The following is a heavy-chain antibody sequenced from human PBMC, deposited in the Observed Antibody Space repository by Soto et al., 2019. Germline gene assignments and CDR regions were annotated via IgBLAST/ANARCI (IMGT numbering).Heavy chain of an antibody. CDR1: GYTFTSYY. V-gene: IGHV1-46*01. Sequence: QVQLVQSGAEVKKPGASVKVSCKTSGYTFTSYYMHWVRQAPGQGLEWMGIINPSGGSTSYAQKFQGRVTMTRDTSTSTVYMELSSLRSEDTAVYYCARVAYCGGDCSYYGMDVWGQGTTVTVSS. J-gene: IGHJ6*02. CDR3: ARVAYCGGDCSYYGMDV. D-gene: IGHD2-21*01. CDR2: INPSGGST.